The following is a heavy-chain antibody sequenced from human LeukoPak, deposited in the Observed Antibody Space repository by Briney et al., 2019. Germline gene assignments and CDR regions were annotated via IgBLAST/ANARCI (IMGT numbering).Heavy chain of an antibody. J-gene: IGHJ6*02. V-gene: IGHV4-4*02. Sequence: PSETLSLTCAVSGGSISSSNWWSWVRQPPGKGLEWIGEIYHSGSTNYNPSLKSRVTISVDKSKNQFSLKLSSVTAADTAVYYCARFTAADSSGLYYYYYGMDVWGQGTTVTVSS. CDR1: GGSISSSNW. CDR2: IYHSGST. D-gene: IGHD3-22*01. CDR3: ARFTAADSSGLYYYYYGMDV.